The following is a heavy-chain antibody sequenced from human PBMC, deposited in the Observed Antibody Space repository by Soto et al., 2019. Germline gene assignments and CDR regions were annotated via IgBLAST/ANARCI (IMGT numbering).Heavy chain of an antibody. CDR2: ISYDGSNK. J-gene: IGHJ4*02. D-gene: IGHD3-22*01. Sequence: PGGSLRLSCAASGFTFSSYGMHWVRQAPGKGLEWVAVISYDGSNKYYADSVKGRFTISRDNSKNTLYLQMNSLRAEDTAVYYCAKGYYYDSSDDYWGQGTLVTVSS. V-gene: IGHV3-30*18. CDR3: AKGYYYDSSDDY. CDR1: GFTFSSYG.